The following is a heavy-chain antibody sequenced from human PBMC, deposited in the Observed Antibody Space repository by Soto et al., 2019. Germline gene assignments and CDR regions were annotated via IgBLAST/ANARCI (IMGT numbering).Heavy chain of an antibody. CDR3: ARVPSSSGRAYFDY. Sequence: QVQLVESGGGVVQPGRSLRLSCAASGFTFSSYAMHWVRQAPGKGLEWVAVISYDGSNKYYADSVKGRFTISRDNSKNTLYLQMNSLRAEDTAVYYCARVPSSSGRAYFDYWGQGTLVTVSS. J-gene: IGHJ4*02. CDR1: GFTFSSYA. D-gene: IGHD2-15*01. CDR2: ISYDGSNK. V-gene: IGHV3-30-3*01.